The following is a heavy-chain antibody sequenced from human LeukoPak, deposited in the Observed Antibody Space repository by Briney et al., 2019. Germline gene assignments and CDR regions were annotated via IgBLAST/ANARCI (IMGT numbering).Heavy chain of an antibody. D-gene: IGHD6-19*01. V-gene: IGHV3-43*01. CDR3: ASLPRIGGWYRDY. J-gene: IGHJ4*02. CDR1: GFNFDRYT. CDR2: AGWAGGTT. Sequence: VYLGGSLRPSCATSGFNFDRYTIHWVRQAPGKGLEWVSLAGWAGGTTFYSDSVRGRFTISRDNAKNTLYLQMNSLRAEDTAVYYCASLPRIGGWYRDYWGQGTLVTVSS.